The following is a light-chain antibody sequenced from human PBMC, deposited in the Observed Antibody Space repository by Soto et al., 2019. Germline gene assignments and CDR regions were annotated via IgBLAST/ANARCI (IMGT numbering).Light chain of an antibody. J-gene: IGKJ4*01. CDR3: QQYGSFPLT. Sequence: ETVLTQSPGTMSLSPGDRATLSCRASQSIISNFLAWYQQKPGQAHRLLIYGASNRATGIPDRFSGSGSGTGFTLTISSLEPEDFAVYYCQQYGSFPLTFGGGTTVEIK. CDR1: QSIISNF. CDR2: GAS. V-gene: IGKV3-20*01.